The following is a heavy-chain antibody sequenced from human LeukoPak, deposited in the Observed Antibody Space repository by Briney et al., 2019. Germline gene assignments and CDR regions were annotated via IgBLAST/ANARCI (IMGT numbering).Heavy chain of an antibody. V-gene: IGHV3-23*01. CDR1: GSTFSSYA. D-gene: IGHD3-22*01. CDR3: AKGKLRKTYYYDSSGYYSFGY. J-gene: IGHJ4*02. CDR2: ISGSGGST. Sequence: GGSLRLSCAASGSTFSSYAMSWVRQAPGKGLEWVSAISGSGGSTYYADSVKGRFTISRDNSKNTLYLQMNSLRAEDTAVYYCAKGKLRKTYYYDSSGYYSFGYWGQGTLVTVSS.